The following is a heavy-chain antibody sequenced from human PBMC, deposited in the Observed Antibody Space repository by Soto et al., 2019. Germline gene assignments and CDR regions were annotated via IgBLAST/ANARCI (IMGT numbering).Heavy chain of an antibody. V-gene: IGHV3-30*18. CDR3: AKGDWFDP. Sequence: QVQLVESGGGVVQPGRSLRLSCAASGFTFSNYGIHWVRQAPGKGLEWVAVISYDGSNKYYADSVKGRFTISRDNSKNTLYLQMNSLRPEDTAVYYCAKGDWFDPWGKGTLVTVSS. D-gene: IGHD1-26*01. CDR1: GFTFSNYG. CDR2: ISYDGSNK. J-gene: IGHJ5*02.